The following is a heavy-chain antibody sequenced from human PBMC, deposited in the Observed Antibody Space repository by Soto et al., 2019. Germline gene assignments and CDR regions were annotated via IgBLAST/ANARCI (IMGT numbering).Heavy chain of an antibody. V-gene: IGHV1-2*02. CDR1: GYTFTGYY. CDR2: INPNSGGT. D-gene: IGHD3-9*01. J-gene: IGHJ6*02. Sequence: ASVKVSCKASGYTFTGYYMHWVRQAPGQGLEWMGWINPNSGGTIYAQKFQGRVTMTRDTSISTAYMELSMLRSDDTAGYYCARDFSRLRDFEGKWDGMDVWGQGTTVTVSS. CDR3: ARDFSRLRDFEGKWDGMDV.